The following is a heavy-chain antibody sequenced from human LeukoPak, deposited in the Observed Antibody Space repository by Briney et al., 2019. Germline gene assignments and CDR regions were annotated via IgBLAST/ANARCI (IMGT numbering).Heavy chain of an antibody. CDR3: ARGGGPRPFDC. Sequence: SETLSLTCTVSGGSISSNYWSWIRQPPGKGLEWIGYIYYSGSTNYNPSLKSRVTISVDTSKNQFSLKLGSVTAADTAVYYCARGGGPRPFDCWGQGTLVTVSS. J-gene: IGHJ4*02. V-gene: IGHV4-59*01. D-gene: IGHD3-10*01. CDR2: IYYSGST. CDR1: GGSISSNY.